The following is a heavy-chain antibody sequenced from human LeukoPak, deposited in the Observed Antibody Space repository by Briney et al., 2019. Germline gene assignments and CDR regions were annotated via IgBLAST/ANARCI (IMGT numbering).Heavy chain of an antibody. Sequence: GGSLRLSCAASGFTFSSYSMNWVRQAPGKGLEWVSAISGSGGSTYYADSVKGRFTISRDNSKNTLYLQMNSLRAEDTAVYYCAKAESSGPDYWGHGTLVTVSS. D-gene: IGHD6-19*01. J-gene: IGHJ4*01. CDR2: ISGSGGST. CDR1: GFTFSSYS. V-gene: IGHV3-23*01. CDR3: AKAESSGPDY.